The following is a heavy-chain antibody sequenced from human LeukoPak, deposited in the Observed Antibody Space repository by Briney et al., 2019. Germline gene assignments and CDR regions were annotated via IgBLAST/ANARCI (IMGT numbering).Heavy chain of an antibody. CDR2: INHSGST. Sequence: SETLSLTCAVYGGSFSGYYWSWIRRPPGKGLEWIGEINHSGSTNYNPSLKSRVTISVDTSKNQFSLKLSSVTAADTAVYYCARKRALKLLSWFDPWGQGTLVTVSS. V-gene: IGHV4-34*01. CDR1: GGSFSGYY. D-gene: IGHD1-26*01. CDR3: ARKRALKLLSWFDP. J-gene: IGHJ5*02.